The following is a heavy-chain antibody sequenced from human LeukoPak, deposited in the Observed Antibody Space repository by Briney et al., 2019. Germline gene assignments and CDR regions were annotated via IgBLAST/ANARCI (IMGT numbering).Heavy chain of an antibody. J-gene: IGHJ5*02. CDR3: VRFALTSSLDH. CDR2: IYPSYSDA. Sequence: GESLKISCKISGYKLTNNWIGWVRQVPGKGLEWMGLIYPSYSDAKCSPSFQGQVTLSVDASISTAYLQLSGLRASDTAIYYCVRFALTSSLDHWGQGTLVTVSS. CDR1: GYKLTNNW. D-gene: IGHD6-13*01. V-gene: IGHV5-51*01.